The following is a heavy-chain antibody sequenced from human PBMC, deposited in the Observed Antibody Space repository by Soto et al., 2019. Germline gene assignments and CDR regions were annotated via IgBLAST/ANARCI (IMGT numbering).Heavy chain of an antibody. D-gene: IGHD6-13*01. Sequence: ASVKVSCKASGYTFTSYDINWVRQATGQGLEWMGWMNPNSGNTGYAQKFQGRVTMTRNTSISTAYMELSSLRSEDTAVYYCARGAGKQLNIDYWGQGTLVTVSS. CDR1: GYTFTSYD. J-gene: IGHJ4*02. V-gene: IGHV1-8*01. CDR2: MNPNSGNT. CDR3: ARGAGKQLNIDY.